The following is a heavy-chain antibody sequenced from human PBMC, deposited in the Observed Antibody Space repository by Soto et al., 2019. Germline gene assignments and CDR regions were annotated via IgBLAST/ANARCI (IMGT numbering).Heavy chain of an antibody. J-gene: IGHJ6*02. V-gene: IGHV4-34*01. D-gene: IGHD6-19*01. CDR1: VGSFSGYY. CDR3: ARAYYSSGWYRYYYYGMDV. Sequence: SETLSLTCAVHVGSFSGYYWSWIRQPPGKGLEWIGEINHSGSTNYNPSLKSRVAISVDTSKNQFSLKLSSVTAADTAVYYCARAYYSSGWYRYYYYGMDVWGQGTTVTVSS. CDR2: INHSGST.